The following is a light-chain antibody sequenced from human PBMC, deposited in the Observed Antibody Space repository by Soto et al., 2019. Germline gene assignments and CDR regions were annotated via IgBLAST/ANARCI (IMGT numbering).Light chain of an antibody. Sequence: EIVLTQSPGTLSLSPGERATLSCRASQSVSSYYLAWYQQKPGQAPRLLIYGASTRATGIPARFSGSGSGTEFTLTISSLQSEDFAVYYCQQYNNWPPITFGQGTRLEI. CDR2: GAS. CDR3: QQYNNWPPIT. CDR1: QSVSSY. V-gene: IGKV3-15*01. J-gene: IGKJ5*01.